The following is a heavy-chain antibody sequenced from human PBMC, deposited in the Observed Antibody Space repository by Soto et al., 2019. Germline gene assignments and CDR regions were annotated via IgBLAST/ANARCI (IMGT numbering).Heavy chain of an antibody. CDR3: ARDGYSGYHAFDI. V-gene: IGHV4-59*12. D-gene: IGHD5-12*01. J-gene: IGHJ3*02. CDR1: GGSISSYY. CDR2: IYYSGST. Sequence: SETLSLTCTVSGGSISSYYWSWIRQPPGKGLEWIGYIYYSGSTNYNPSLKSRVTISVDTSKNQFSLKLSSVTAADTAVYYCARDGYSGYHAFDIWGQGTMVTVSS.